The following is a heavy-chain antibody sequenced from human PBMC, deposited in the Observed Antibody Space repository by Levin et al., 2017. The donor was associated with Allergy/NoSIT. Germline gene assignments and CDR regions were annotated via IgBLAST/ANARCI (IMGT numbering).Heavy chain of an antibody. D-gene: IGHD6-19*01. CDR1: GFTFSSYA. Sequence: GGSLRLSCAASGFTFSSYAMSWVRQAPGKGLEWVSAISGSGGSTYYADSVKGRFTITSDNSKNTLYLQMNSLRAEDTAVYYCAKGGMTSGGWYHLKPGWYFELWGRGTLVTVSS. J-gene: IGHJ2*01. CDR3: AKGGMTSGGWYHLKPGWYFEL. V-gene: IGHV3-23*01. CDR2: ISGSGGST.